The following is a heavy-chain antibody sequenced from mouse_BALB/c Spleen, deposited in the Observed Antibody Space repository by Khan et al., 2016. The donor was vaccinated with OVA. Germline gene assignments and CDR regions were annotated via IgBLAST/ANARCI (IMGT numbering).Heavy chain of an antibody. Sequence: QIQLVQSGPELKKPGETVKISCKASAYTFTNSGMNWVKQAPGKDLKWMGWINTYTGEPTYADDFKGRFAFSLETSASTAYLQINNLKNEDTATYFCARNYGYDGDYFDYWGQGTTLTVSS. J-gene: IGHJ2*01. V-gene: IGHV9-3-1*01. CDR3: ARNYGYDGDYFDY. CDR1: AYTFTNSG. D-gene: IGHD2-2*01. CDR2: INTYTGEP.